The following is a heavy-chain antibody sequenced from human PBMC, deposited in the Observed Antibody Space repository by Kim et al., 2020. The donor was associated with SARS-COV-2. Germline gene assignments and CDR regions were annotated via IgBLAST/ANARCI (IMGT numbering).Heavy chain of an antibody. Sequence: GGSLRLSCAASGFTFSDYYMSWIRQAPGKGLEWVSYISSSSSYTNYADSVKGRFTISRDNAKNSLYLQMNSLRAEDTAVYYCARVLRGSYDSSGLVDYWGQGTLVTVSS. CDR3: ARVLRGSYDSSGLVDY. J-gene: IGHJ4*02. D-gene: IGHD3-22*01. CDR1: GFTFSDYY. V-gene: IGHV3-11*05. CDR2: ISSSSSYT.